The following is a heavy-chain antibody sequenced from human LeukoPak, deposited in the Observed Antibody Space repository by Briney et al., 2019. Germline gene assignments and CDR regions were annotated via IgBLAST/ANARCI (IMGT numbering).Heavy chain of an antibody. V-gene: IGHV4-59*01. J-gene: IGHJ4*02. CDR1: GASMSPYY. Sequence: PSETLSLTCTVSGASMSPYYWNWIRQPPGKGLEWIGNIYFSGTFNYNPSLKSRVTMSLDTSRNQFSLKLSSLTAADTAVYYCARHVHTVMDYFDYWGQGTLVTVSS. D-gene: IGHD5-18*01. CDR3: ARHVHTVMDYFDY. CDR2: IYFSGTF.